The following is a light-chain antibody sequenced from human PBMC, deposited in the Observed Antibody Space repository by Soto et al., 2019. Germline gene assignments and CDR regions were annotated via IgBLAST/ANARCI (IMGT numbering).Light chain of an antibody. CDR3: AAWDDSLNGYV. Sequence: QSVLTQPPSASGTPGQRVTISCSGSSSNIGTKTVNWYQQLPGTAPKLLIYSDNQRPSGVPDRFSVSKSGTSAALAISGLQSEDEADSYCAAWDDSLNGYVFGTGTKLTVL. J-gene: IGLJ1*01. CDR1: SSNIGTKT. CDR2: SDN. V-gene: IGLV1-44*01.